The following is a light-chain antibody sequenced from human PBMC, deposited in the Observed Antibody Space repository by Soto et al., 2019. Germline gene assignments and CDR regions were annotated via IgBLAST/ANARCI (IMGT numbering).Light chain of an antibody. CDR2: EGP. CDR3: CLYIAGRTFV. CDR1: SGVVGSFSL. Sequence: QSALAQPASVSGSPGQSITISCTGTSGVVGSFSLVSWYQRHPGKVPKVMIYEGPKRPSGVSNRFSGSASVNSASLTISGLQAEDEADYFCCLYIAGRTFVFGTGTKVTVL. V-gene: IGLV2-23*01. J-gene: IGLJ1*01.